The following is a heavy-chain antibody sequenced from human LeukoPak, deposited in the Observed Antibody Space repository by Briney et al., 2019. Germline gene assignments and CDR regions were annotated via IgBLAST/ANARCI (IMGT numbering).Heavy chain of an antibody. Sequence: GGSLRLSCAASGFTVSSSYMSWVRQAPGKGLEWVSVIYSGGSTYYADSVKGRFTISRDNSKNTLYLQMNSLRAEDTAVYYCATSITIFDYGMDVWGQGTTVTVSS. J-gene: IGHJ6*02. V-gene: IGHV3-53*01. CDR2: IYSGGST. CDR3: ATSITIFDYGMDV. D-gene: IGHD3-9*01. CDR1: GFTVSSSY.